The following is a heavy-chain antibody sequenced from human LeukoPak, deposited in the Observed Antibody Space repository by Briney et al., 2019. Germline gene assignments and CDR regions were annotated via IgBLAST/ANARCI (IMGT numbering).Heavy chain of an antibody. J-gene: IGHJ4*02. Sequence: GGSLRLSCAASGFSFSSYNFTWVRQAPGKGLEWVSSISSTSTYIYYADSVKGRFTISRDNAKNSLYLQMNSLRAEDTAVYYCARARSAGSYYFDYWGQGTLVTVSS. CDR3: ARARSAGSYYFDY. D-gene: IGHD1-26*01. V-gene: IGHV3-21*01. CDR1: GFSFSSYN. CDR2: ISSTSTYI.